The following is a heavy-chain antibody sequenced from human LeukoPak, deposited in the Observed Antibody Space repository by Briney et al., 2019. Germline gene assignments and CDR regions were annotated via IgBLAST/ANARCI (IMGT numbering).Heavy chain of an antibody. V-gene: IGHV4-39*07. Sequence: PSETLSLTCTVSGGSISSSGYYWGWIRQPPGKGLEWIGSIYYSGSTYYNPSLKSRVTTSLDTSKNQFSLKLSSVTAADTAVYYCARGKYSYAYFGAYYFDYWGQGTLVTVSS. CDR2: IYYSGST. D-gene: IGHD5-18*01. J-gene: IGHJ4*02. CDR3: ARGKYSYAYFGAYYFDY. CDR1: GGSISSSGYY.